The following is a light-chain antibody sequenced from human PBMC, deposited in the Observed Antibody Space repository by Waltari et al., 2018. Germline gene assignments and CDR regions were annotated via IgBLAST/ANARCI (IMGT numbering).Light chain of an antibody. CDR2: QDD. CDR1: ELGHKY. V-gene: IGLV3-1*01. Sequence: SYELTQPASVSVSPGQTATIPCSGHELGHKYTSWYQQKPGQSPVLVMYQDDKRPSGILQRCSGSSSENTATLTTSGTQPVDEADYYCQTWDTNTAVFGTGTTVNVL. CDR3: QTWDTNTAV. J-gene: IGLJ1*01.